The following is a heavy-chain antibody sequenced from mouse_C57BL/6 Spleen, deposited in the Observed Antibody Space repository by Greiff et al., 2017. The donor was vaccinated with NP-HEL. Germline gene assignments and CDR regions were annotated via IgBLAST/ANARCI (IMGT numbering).Heavy chain of an antibody. V-gene: IGHV1-50*01. Sequence: QVQLQQPGAELVKPGASVKLSCKASGYTFTSYWMQWVKQRPGQGLEWIGEIDPSDSYTNYNQKLKGKATLTVDTSSSTAYMQLSSLTSEDSAVYYCARGGYSNYLFAYWGQGTLVTVSA. CDR2: IDPSDSYT. D-gene: IGHD2-5*01. J-gene: IGHJ3*01. CDR1: GYTFTSYW. CDR3: ARGGYSNYLFAY.